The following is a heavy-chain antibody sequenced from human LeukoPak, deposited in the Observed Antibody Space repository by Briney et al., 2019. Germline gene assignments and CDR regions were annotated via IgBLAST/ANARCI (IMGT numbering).Heavy chain of an antibody. D-gene: IGHD3-9*01. CDR2: ISAYNGNT. CDR3: ARPYYNILTGYYTGLFY. J-gene: IGHJ4*02. Sequence: ASVKVSCKASGYTFTSYGISWVRQAPGQGLEWMGWISAYNGNTNYAQKLQGRVTMTTDTSTSTAYMELRSLRSDDTAVYYCARPYYNILTGYYTGLFYWGQGTLVTVSS. V-gene: IGHV1-18*01. CDR1: GYTFTSYG.